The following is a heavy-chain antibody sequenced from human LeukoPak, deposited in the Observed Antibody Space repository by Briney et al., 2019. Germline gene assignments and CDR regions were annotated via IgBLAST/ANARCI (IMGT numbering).Heavy chain of an antibody. CDR2: ISGSGDNT. V-gene: IGHV3-23*01. CDR3: AKGRGTAVTSAANY. Sequence: GGSLRLSCAASGFTFSSYVMSWVRQAPGKGLEWVSSISGSGDNTYYADSVKDRFSISRDNSKTTVSLQMNSLRAVDTAVYYCAKGRGTAVTSAANYWGQGTLVTVSS. D-gene: IGHD4-17*01. CDR1: GFTFSSYV. J-gene: IGHJ4*02.